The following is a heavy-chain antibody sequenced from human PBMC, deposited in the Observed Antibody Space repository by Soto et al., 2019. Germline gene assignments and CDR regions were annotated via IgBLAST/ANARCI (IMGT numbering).Heavy chain of an antibody. V-gene: IGHV3-23*01. Sequence: EVRLLESGGGWTQPGGSLRLSCTASGFTFRSHAMNWMRQAPGKGLEWVATVSRSGSSTYYADSAEGRFTISRDNSNNIVYLDMTSLTVADTAVYYCAKGIGLVTQGIEYWGQGILVTVSS. CDR2: VSRSGSST. D-gene: IGHD1-26*01. CDR3: AKGIGLVTQGIEY. CDR1: GFTFRSHA. J-gene: IGHJ4*02.